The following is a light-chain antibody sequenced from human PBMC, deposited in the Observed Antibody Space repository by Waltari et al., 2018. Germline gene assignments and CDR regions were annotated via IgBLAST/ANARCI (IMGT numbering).Light chain of an antibody. CDR3: QQYDNVPLT. CDR1: ENITNY. Sequence: DSQMTHSPSSLSASGGDRVTSTCQASENITNYLNCDQEKPENTPRLLTYDASNLESGVPLRFSGSGSATEFTFSISGLQPEDIGIYYCQQYDNVPLTFGGGTKVEIK. V-gene: IGKV1-33*01. CDR2: DAS. J-gene: IGKJ4*01.